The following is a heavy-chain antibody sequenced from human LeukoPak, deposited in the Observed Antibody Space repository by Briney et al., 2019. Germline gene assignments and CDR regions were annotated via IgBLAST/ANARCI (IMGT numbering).Heavy chain of an antibody. CDR2: ISNGRT. D-gene: IGHD5-18*01. V-gene: IGHV4-59*01. J-gene: IGHJ5*02. CDR1: GGSISTYY. Sequence: SETLSRTCSVSGGSISTYYWNWIRQTPGKGLEWIGHISNGRTDYNPSLKSRVTISVDTSKNHFSLKLTSVTAADTAVYYCARDKAHSYGRYFDPWGKGALVIVSS. CDR3: ARDKAHSYGRYFDP.